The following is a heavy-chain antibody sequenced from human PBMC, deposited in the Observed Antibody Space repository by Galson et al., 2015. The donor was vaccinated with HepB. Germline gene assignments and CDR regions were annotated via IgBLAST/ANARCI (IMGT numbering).Heavy chain of an antibody. CDR1: GYTFTSYG. J-gene: IGHJ4*02. CDR3: AILGGGIAVAGIQLDY. D-gene: IGHD6-19*01. CDR2: ISAYNGNT. V-gene: IGHV1-18*01. Sequence: SVKVSCKASGYTFTSYGISWVRQAPGQGLEWMGWISAYNGNTNYAQKLQGRVTMTTDTSTSTAYMELRSLRSDDTAVYYCAILGGGIAVAGIQLDYWGQGTLVTVSS.